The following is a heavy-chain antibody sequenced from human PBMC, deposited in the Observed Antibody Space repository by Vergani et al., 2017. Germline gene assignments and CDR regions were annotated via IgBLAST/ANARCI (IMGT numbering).Heavy chain of an antibody. J-gene: IGHJ1*01. CDR3: TKAGQYDSDNFHDS. V-gene: IGHV3-30*02. CDR1: GFPLSNAW. Sequence: VQLVESGGGLVQPGGSLRLSCAASGFPLSNAWIHWVRQAPGKGLEWVAFIRYDGTKRFYGDSVKGRFTISRDNSQTTVFLQMNSLRADDSAVYYCTKAGQYDSDNFHDSWGQGALVTVAS. D-gene: IGHD3-22*01. CDR2: IRYDGTKR.